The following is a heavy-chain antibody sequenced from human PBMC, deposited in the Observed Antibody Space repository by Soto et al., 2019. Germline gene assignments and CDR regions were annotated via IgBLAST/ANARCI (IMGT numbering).Heavy chain of an antibody. CDR3: ARGGKVATSSYYYYGMDV. J-gene: IGHJ6*02. CDR2: IIPIFGTA. D-gene: IGHD5-12*01. CDR1: GFTFSSYA. V-gene: IGHV1-69*01. Sequence: VQLLESGGGLVQPGGSLRLSCAASGFTFSSYAMSWVRQAPGKGLEWMGGIIPIFGTANYAQKFQGRVTITADESTSTAYMELSSLRSEDTAVYYCARGGKVATSSYYYYGMDVWGQGTTVTVSS.